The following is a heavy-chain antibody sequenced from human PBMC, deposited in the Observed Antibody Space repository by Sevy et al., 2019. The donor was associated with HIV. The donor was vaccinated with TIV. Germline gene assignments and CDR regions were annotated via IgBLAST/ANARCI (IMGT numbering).Heavy chain of an antibody. CDR2: ISGSGGST. J-gene: IGHJ4*02. Sequence: GGSLRLSCAASGFTFSSYAMSWVRQAPGKGLEWVSAISGSGGSTYYADSVKGRFTISRDNSKNTLYRQMNSLRAEDTAVYYCATDGFWSGYYQDYWGQGTLVTVSS. CDR1: GFTFSSYA. D-gene: IGHD3-3*01. CDR3: ATDGFWSGYYQDY. V-gene: IGHV3-23*01.